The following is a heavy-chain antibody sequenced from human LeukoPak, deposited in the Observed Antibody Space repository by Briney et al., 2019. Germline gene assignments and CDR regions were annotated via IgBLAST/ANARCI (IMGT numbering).Heavy chain of an antibody. J-gene: IGHJ4*02. D-gene: IGHD6-19*01. V-gene: IGHV3-23*01. CDR3: AKDHGVAVAGMYY. Sequence: GGPLRLSCAASGFTFSSFAMSWVRQAPGEGLEWVSSMSGSGGSTYYADSVKGRFTISRDNSRNTLYLQMNSLRADDTAVYYCAKDHGVAVAGMYYWGQGTLVTVSS. CDR1: GFTFSSFA. CDR2: MSGSGGST.